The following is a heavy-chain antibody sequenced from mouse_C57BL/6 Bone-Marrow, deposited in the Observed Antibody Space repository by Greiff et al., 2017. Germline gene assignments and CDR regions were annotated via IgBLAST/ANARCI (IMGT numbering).Heavy chain of an antibody. CDR3: ARNMAPLVWFAY. V-gene: IGHV5-6*02. CDR1: GFTFSSYG. D-gene: IGHD1-1*02. CDR2: ISSGGSYT. J-gene: IGHJ3*01. Sequence: DVMLVASGGDLVKPGGSLKLSCAASGFTFSSYGMSWVRQTPDKRLEWVATISSGGSYTYYPDSVKGRFTISRDNAKNTLYLQMSSLKSEDTAMYYCARNMAPLVWFAYWGQGTLVTVSA.